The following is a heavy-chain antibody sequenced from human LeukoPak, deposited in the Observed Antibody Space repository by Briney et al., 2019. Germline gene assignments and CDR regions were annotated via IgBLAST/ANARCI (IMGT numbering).Heavy chain of an antibody. CDR1: GYTFTSYG. J-gene: IGHJ4*02. Sequence: ASVKVSCKASGYTFTSYGISWVRQAPGQGLEWMGWISAYNGNTNYAQKLQGRVTMTTDTSTSTAYMELRSLRSDDTAVYYCASTPTSEWELYYFDYWGQGTLVTVSS. CDR3: ASTPTSEWELYYFDY. CDR2: ISAYNGNT. D-gene: IGHD1-26*01. V-gene: IGHV1-18*01.